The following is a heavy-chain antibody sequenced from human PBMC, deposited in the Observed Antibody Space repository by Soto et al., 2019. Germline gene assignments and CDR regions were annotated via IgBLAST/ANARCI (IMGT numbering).Heavy chain of an antibody. V-gene: IGHV4-39*01. J-gene: IGHJ6*02. CDR3: ARLGGYCSSTSCYGYYGMDV. CDR1: GGSISSGPYS. D-gene: IGHD2-2*01. Sequence: QLQLQESGPGLVKPSETLSLTCTVSGGSISSGPYSWGWIRQPPGEGLEWIGTFHYSESTYYNPSRESRITISVDTSKNQFSLKVNSVTVADTAVYYCARLGGYCSSTSCYGYYGMDVWGQGTTVTVSS. CDR2: FHYSEST.